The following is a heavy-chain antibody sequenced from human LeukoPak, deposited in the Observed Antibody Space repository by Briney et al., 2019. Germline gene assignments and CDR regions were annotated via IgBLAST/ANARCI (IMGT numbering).Heavy chain of an antibody. V-gene: IGHV3-23*01. J-gene: IGHJ2*01. Sequence: PGGSLRLSCAASGFTFPSYVMSWVRQTPGKGLEWVSVTSTAGGSTYYADSVKGRFTISRDNSKNTLYLQMNSLRAEDTAVYYCAKSFVLYWYFDLWGRGTLVTVSS. CDR3: AKSFVLYWYFDL. D-gene: IGHD6-6*01. CDR2: TSTAGGST. CDR1: GFTFPSYV.